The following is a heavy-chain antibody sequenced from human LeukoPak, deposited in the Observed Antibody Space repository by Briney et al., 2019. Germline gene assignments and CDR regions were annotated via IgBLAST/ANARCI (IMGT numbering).Heavy chain of an antibody. Sequence: GGSLRLSCAASGFTFSSSAMSWVRQAPGKGLEWVSSISGSGDKLFYADSVKGRFAISRDNSKNTMYLQMNNLSREDTAIFYCVRRGGRDGWGAFDVWGQGTVVTVSS. J-gene: IGHJ3*01. CDR3: VRRGGRDGWGAFDV. CDR1: GFTFSSSA. D-gene: IGHD5-24*01. V-gene: IGHV3-23*01. CDR2: ISGSGDKL.